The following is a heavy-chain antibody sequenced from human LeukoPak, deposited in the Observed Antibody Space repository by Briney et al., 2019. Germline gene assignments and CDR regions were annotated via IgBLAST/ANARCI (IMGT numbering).Heavy chain of an antibody. CDR1: GFTFSDYY. Sequence: GGSLRLSCAASGFTFSDYYMSWIRQAPGKGLEWVSYISSSGSTIYYADSVKGRFTISRDNAKNSLYLQMNSLGAEDTAVYYCARDLYSYYYDSSGYWKCFDYWGQGTLVTVSS. J-gene: IGHJ4*02. CDR2: ISSSGSTI. V-gene: IGHV3-11*01. D-gene: IGHD3-22*01. CDR3: ARDLYSYYYDSSGYWKCFDY.